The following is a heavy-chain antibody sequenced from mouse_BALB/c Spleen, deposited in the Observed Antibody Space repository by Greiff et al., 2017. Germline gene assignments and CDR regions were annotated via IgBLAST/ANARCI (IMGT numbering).Heavy chain of an antibody. CDR1: GFTFSSFG. J-gene: IGHJ4*01. CDR2: ISSGSSTI. CDR3: AREMTARMDY. V-gene: IGHV5-17*02. D-gene: IGHD3-2*01. Sequence: VQLKEPGGGLVQPGGSRKLSCAASGFTFSSFGMHWVRQAPEKGLEWVAYISSGSSTIYYAETVKGRFTISRDNPKNTLFLQMTSLRSEDTAMYYCAREMTARMDYWGQGTSVTVSS.